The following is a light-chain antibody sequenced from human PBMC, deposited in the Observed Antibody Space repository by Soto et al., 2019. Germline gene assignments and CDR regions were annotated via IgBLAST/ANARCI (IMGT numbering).Light chain of an antibody. Sequence: HSVLTQPPSVSGAPGQMVTVSCTGSSFNIGAGHDVHWYQHLPGTAPKLLIYTNTNRPSGVPDRFSGSKSGTAASLAINGLQAEDEADYYCQSYDTSLSGYVFGTGTKVTVL. CDR3: QSYDTSLSGYV. CDR2: TNT. J-gene: IGLJ1*01. CDR1: SFNIGAGHD. V-gene: IGLV1-40*01.